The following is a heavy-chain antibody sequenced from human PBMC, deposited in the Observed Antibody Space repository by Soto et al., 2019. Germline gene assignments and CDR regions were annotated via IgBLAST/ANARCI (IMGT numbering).Heavy chain of an antibody. CDR2: IRSKANSYAT. V-gene: IGHV3-73*02. Sequence: EVQLVESGGGLVQPGGSLKLSCAASRFTFSGSAMHWVRQASGKGLEWVGRIRSKANSYATAYAASVKGRFTISRDDSKNTAYLQMNSLKTEDTAVYYCTRHLYGDYARGWFDPWGQGTLVTVSS. CDR1: RFTFSGSA. CDR3: TRHLYGDYARGWFDP. D-gene: IGHD4-17*01. J-gene: IGHJ5*02.